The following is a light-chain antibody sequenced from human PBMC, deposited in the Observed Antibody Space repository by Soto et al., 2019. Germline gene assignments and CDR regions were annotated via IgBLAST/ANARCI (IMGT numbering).Light chain of an antibody. J-gene: IGKJ2*01. Sequence: DILLTQSPLSLPVTPGEPASISCRSSQSLLHSTGYNFLDWYLQRPGQSPQLLIYLGSNRASGVPDRVNGSGSGTDFTLKITRVEAEDCGIYYCMQALQTPYTFGQGTKLDIK. CDR2: LGS. CDR3: MQALQTPYT. CDR1: QSLLHSTGYNF. V-gene: IGKV2-28*01.